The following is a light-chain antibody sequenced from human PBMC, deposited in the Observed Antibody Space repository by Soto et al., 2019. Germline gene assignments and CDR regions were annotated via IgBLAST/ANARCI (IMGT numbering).Light chain of an antibody. CDR2: AAS. CDR3: QHYYNYPWT. CDR1: QDIHNY. Sequence: AVLLTQSPSSFSASTGDRATITCRASQDIHNYLAWYQQVPGKAPKLLLYAASILQTGVPSRFSGSGSGTDFTLNIDGLQSEDLATYFCQHYYNYPWTFGQGTTVE. V-gene: IGKV1-8*01. J-gene: IGKJ1*01.